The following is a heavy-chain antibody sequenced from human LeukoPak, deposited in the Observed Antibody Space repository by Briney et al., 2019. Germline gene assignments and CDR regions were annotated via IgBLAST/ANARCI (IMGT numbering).Heavy chain of an antibody. CDR1: GFTFDDYA. CDR3: AKEPNDLAFDI. CDR2: ISWNSGSI. V-gene: IGHV3-9*01. D-gene: IGHD1-1*01. J-gene: IGHJ3*02. Sequence: GRSLRLSCAASGFTFDDYAMHWVRQAPGKGLEWVSGISWNSGSIGYADSVKGRFTISRDNAKDSLYLQMNSLRPEDTALYYCAKEPNDLAFDIWRQGTMVTVSS.